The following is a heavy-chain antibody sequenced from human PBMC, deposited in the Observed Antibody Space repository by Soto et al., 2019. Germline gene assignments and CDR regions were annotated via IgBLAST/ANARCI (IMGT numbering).Heavy chain of an antibody. Sequence: PSETLSLTCTVSGGSISSDDYYWSWIRQPPGKGLEWIGYIYYSGSTYYNPSLKSRVTISVDTSKNQFSLKLSSVTAADTAVYYCARLSGHRDYGDYFDYWGQGTLVTVSS. V-gene: IGHV4-30-4*01. CDR2: IYYSGST. J-gene: IGHJ4*02. CDR1: GGSISSDDYY. D-gene: IGHD4-17*01. CDR3: ARLSGHRDYGDYFDY.